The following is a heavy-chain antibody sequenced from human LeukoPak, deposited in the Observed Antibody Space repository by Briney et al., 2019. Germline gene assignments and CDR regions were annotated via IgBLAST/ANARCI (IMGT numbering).Heavy chain of an antibody. V-gene: IGHV5-51*01. J-gene: IGHJ4*02. CDR3: ARHGDYGDLRLDY. CDR2: IDPGDSDT. Sequence: RGESLKISCEGSGYSFTTYWIAWVRQMPGKGLEWMGIIDPGDSDTRYSPSFQGQVTISADKSISTAYLQWSSLKASDSAMYYCARHGDYGDLRLDYWGQGTLVTVSS. CDR1: GYSFTTYW. D-gene: IGHD4-17*01.